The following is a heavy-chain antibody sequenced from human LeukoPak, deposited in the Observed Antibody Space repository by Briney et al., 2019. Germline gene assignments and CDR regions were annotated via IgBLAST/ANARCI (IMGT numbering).Heavy chain of an antibody. D-gene: IGHD3-9*01. Sequence: GGSLRLSCAASGFTFSSYGMHWVRQAPGKGLEWVAVIWYDGSNKYYADSVKGRFTISRDNSKNTLYLQMNSLRAEDTAVYYCGRNYDIYPYNWFDPWGQGTLVTVSS. CDR2: IWYDGSNK. CDR1: GFTFSSYG. CDR3: GRNYDIYPYNWFDP. J-gene: IGHJ5*02. V-gene: IGHV3-33*01.